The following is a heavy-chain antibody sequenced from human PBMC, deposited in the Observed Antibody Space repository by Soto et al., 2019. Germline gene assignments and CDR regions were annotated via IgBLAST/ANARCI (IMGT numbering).Heavy chain of an antibody. CDR2: IYYSGST. CDR3: ARVAYYYDSSGYSPYFDY. Sequence: PSETLSLTCTVSGGSISSGDYYWSWIRQPPGKGLEWIGYIYYSGSTYYNPSLKSRVTISVDTSKNQFSLKLSSVTAADTAVYYCARVAYYYDSSGYSPYFDYWGQVTLVTVSS. J-gene: IGHJ4*02. D-gene: IGHD3-22*01. V-gene: IGHV4-30-4*01. CDR1: GGSISSGDYY.